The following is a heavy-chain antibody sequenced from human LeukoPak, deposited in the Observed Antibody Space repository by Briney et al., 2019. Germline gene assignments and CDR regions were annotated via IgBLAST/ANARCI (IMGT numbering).Heavy chain of an antibody. J-gene: IGHJ3*02. Sequence: SSETLSLTCTVSGGSISSGSYYWSWIRQPAGNGLEWIGRIYTSGSANYNPSLKSRVTISVDTSKNQFSLKLSSVTAADTAVYYCASLRYFDWSYMMDAFDIWGQGTMVTVSS. D-gene: IGHD3-9*01. CDR2: IYTSGSA. V-gene: IGHV4-61*02. CDR1: GGSISSGSYY. CDR3: ASLRYFDWSYMMDAFDI.